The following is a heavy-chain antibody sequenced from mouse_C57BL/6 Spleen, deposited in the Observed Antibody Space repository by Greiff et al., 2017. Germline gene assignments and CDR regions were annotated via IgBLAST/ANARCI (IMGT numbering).Heavy chain of an antibody. J-gene: IGHJ1*03. Sequence: QVQLQQSGPGLVQPSQSLSITCTVSGFSLTSYGVHWVRQSPGKGLEWLGVIWSGGSTDSTAAFISRRSSSKGNSKSQVFFKMNILQADDTAIYNCARNYGSFWYFDVWGTGTAVTVYS. D-gene: IGHD1-1*01. CDR2: IWSGGST. CDR3: ARNYGSFWYFDV. V-gene: IGHV2-2*01. CDR1: GFSLTSYG.